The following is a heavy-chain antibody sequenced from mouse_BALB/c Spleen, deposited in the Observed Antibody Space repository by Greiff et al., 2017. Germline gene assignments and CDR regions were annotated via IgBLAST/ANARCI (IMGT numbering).Heavy chain of an antibody. D-gene: IGHD2-14*01. Sequence: EVQGVESGGGLVQPGGSRKLSCAASGFTFSSFGMHWVRQAPEKGLEWVAYISSGSSTIYYADTVKGRFTISRDNPKNTLFLQMTSLRSEDTAMYYCARGYYRYDGYAMDYWGQGTSVTVSS. CDR2: ISSGSSTI. CDR3: ARGYYRYDGYAMDY. J-gene: IGHJ4*01. V-gene: IGHV5-17*02. CDR1: GFTFSSFG.